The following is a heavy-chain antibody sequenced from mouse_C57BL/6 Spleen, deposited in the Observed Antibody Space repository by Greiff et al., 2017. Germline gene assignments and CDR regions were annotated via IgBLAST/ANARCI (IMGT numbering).Heavy chain of an antibody. V-gene: IGHV1-82*01. CDR2: IYPGDGDT. D-gene: IGHD2-12*01. CDR1: GYAFSSSW. J-gene: IGHJ2*01. CDR3: ARERAYDGGHFDC. Sequence: QVQLQQSGPELVKPGASVKISCKASGYAFSSSWMNWVKQRPGKGLEWIGRIYPGDGDTNYNGKFKGKATLTADKSSSTAYMQLSSLTSVDSAVSACARERAYDGGHFDCWGKGTTLSVAS.